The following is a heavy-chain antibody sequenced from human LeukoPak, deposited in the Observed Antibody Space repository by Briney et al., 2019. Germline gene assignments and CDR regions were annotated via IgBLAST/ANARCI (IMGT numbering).Heavy chain of an antibody. J-gene: IGHJ4*02. CDR2: ISSSSSTI. V-gene: IGHV3-48*01. D-gene: IGHD2-8*02. CDR1: GFTFSSYS. Sequence: PGGSLRLSCAASGFTFSSYSMNWVRQAPGKGLEWVSYISSSSSTIYYTDSVKGRFTISRDNAKNSLYLQMNSLRADDTAVYYCASFSLVGYGSGYWGQGTLVTVSS. CDR3: ASFSLVGYGSGY.